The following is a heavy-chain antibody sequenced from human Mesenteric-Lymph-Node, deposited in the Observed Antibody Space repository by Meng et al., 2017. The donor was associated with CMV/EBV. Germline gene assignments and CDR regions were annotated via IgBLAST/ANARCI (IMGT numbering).Heavy chain of an antibody. CDR2: INPNSGGT. CDR3: ARAGYSGYDFLYYWDY. CDR1: YTVTGYY. V-gene: IGHV1-2*06. J-gene: IGHJ4*02. D-gene: IGHD5-12*01. Sequence: YTVTGYYMHWVRQAPGQGLEWMGRINPNSGGTNYAQKFQGRVTMTRDTSISTAYMELSRLRSDDTAVYYCARAGYSGYDFLYYWDYWGQGTLVTVSS.